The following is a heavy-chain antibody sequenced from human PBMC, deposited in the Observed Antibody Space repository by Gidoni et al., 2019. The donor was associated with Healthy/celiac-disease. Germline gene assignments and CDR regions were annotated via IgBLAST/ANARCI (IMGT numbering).Heavy chain of an antibody. V-gene: IGHV3-9*01. CDR2: ISWNSGSI. CDR1: GFTFDDYA. Sequence: EVQLVESGGGLVQPGRSLRLSCAASGFTFDDYAMHWVRQAPGKGLEWVSGISWNSGSIGYADSVKGRFTISRDNAKNSLYLQMNSLRAEDTALYYCAKGLYGDYGDYWGQGTLVTVSS. D-gene: IGHD4-17*01. J-gene: IGHJ4*02. CDR3: AKGLYGDYGDY.